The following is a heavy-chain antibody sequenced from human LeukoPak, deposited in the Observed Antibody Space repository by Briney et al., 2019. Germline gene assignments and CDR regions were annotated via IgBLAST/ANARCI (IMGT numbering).Heavy chain of an antibody. J-gene: IGHJ5*02. V-gene: IGHV1-69*13. CDR2: IIPISGTT. CDR3: GKKLRLGGNCFDP. Sequence: PVKVSCKTSGGTFTSYAITWVRQAPGQGLEWMGKIIPISGTTNYAQKFQGRVTFTADESTSTAYMELSSLRSEDTALYSGGKKLRLGGNCFDPWAREPWSPSPQ. CDR1: GGTFTSYA. D-gene: IGHD1-26*01.